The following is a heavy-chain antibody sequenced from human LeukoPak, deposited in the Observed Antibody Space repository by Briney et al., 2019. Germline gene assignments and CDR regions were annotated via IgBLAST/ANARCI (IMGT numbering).Heavy chain of an antibody. D-gene: IGHD3-10*01. Sequence: GGSLRLSCAASGFTFRNYVIHWVRQAPGKGLEWVAATSSDLNVKLYADSVKGRFTISRDNSRSTLYLQMNSLRPEDTAIYYCAREGYYGSGSPPSLYFDYWGQGTLVTVSS. J-gene: IGHJ4*02. CDR3: AREGYYGSGSPPSLYFDY. V-gene: IGHV3-30-3*01. CDR1: GFTFRNYV. CDR2: TSSDLNVK.